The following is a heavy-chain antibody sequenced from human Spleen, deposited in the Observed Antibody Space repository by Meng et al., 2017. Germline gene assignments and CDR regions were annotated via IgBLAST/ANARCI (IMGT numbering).Heavy chain of an antibody. CDR3: AGLFYYFDY. CDR2: IYQSGNT. D-gene: IGHD3-9*01. Sequence: SETLSLTCTVSGYSISSEYYWGWIRQSPGKGLEWIGSIYQSGNTYYNPSLKNRVTISVDTSSNQFSLKLSSVTAADTASYYCAGLFYYFDYWGQGALVTVSS. J-gene: IGHJ4*02. V-gene: IGHV4-38-2*02. CDR1: GYSISSEYY.